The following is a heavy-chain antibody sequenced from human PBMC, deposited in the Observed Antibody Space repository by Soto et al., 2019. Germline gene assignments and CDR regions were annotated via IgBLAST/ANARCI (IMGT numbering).Heavy chain of an antibody. CDR2: IYYSGST. D-gene: IGHD2-15*01. CDR3: ARQALVVVAAIDS. Sequence: ETLSLTCTVSGGSTSSYFWSWIRQPPGRGLEWIGYIYYSGSTNYNPSLRSRVTISLDTPKNQFSLKLSSVTAADTAVYYCARQALVVVAAIDSWGQGTLVTVSS. CDR1: GGSTSSYF. J-gene: IGHJ4*02. V-gene: IGHV4-59*08.